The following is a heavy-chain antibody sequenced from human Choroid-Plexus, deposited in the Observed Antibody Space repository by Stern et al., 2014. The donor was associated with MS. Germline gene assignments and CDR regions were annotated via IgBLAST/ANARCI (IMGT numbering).Heavy chain of an antibody. D-gene: IGHD2-2*01. CDR2: IDRGGDP. V-gene: IGHV4-34*01. J-gene: IGHJ6*02. CDR3: VRERCINTRCYGGRFGYYYYGMDV. CDR1: GGSFSGYY. Sequence: QVQLQQWGAGLLKPSETLSLTCAVYGGSFSGYYWSWIRQSPGKGLELIGEIDRGGDPNYNPSRKDGIPITLDRSNTHPSLNLSAVTAADTAIYYCVRERCINTRCYGGRFGYYYYGMDVWGQGTTVTVSS.